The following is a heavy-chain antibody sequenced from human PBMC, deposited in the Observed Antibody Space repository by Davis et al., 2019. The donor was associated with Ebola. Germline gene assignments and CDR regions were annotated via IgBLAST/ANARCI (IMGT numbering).Heavy chain of an antibody. D-gene: IGHD1-26*01. CDR2: INPNSGGT. Sequence: ASVKVSCKASGYTFTGYYMHWVRQAPGQGLEWMGWINPNSGGTNYAQKFQGRATMTRDTSISTAYMELSRLRSDDTAVYYCARSTWELLRHFDYWGQGTLVTVSS. J-gene: IGHJ4*02. CDR3: ARSTWELLRHFDY. V-gene: IGHV1-2*02. CDR1: GYTFTGYY.